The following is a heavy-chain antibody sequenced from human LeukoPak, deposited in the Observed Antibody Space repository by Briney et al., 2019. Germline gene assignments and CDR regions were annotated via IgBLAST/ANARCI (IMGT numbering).Heavy chain of an antibody. V-gene: IGHV1-2*02. CDR2: INPNSGGT. Sequence: ASVKVSCKASGYSFTAYYIHWVRQAPGQGLEWMGWINPNSGGTHYAQKFQGRVTMTRDTPISTAYMDLSRLTSDDTAVYYCARDGGRGWEFDYWGQGTPVTVSS. J-gene: IGHJ4*02. CDR1: GYSFTAYY. CDR3: ARDGGRGWEFDY. D-gene: IGHD6-19*01.